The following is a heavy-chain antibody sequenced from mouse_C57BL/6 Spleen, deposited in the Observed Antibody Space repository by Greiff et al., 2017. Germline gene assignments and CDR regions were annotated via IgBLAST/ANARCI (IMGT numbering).Heavy chain of an antibody. CDR1: GYTFTSYW. J-gene: IGHJ2*01. CDR2: IDPSDSYT. CDR3: ARKGRGNYFDY. D-gene: IGHD3-3*01. V-gene: IGHV1-50*01. Sequence: QVQLQQPGAELVKPGASVKLSCKASGYTFTSYWMQWVKQRPGQGLEWIGEIDPSDSYTNYNQTFKGKATLTVDTSSCTAYMQLSSLTSEDSAVYYCARKGRGNYFDYWGQGTTLTVSS.